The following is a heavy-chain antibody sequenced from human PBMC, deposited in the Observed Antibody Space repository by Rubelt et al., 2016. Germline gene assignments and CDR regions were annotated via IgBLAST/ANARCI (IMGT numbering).Heavy chain of an antibody. J-gene: IGHJ6*03. CDR2: ISSSSSYI. V-gene: IGHV3-21*01. Sequence: EVQLVESGGGLVKPGGSLRLSCAASGFTFSSYSMNWVRQAPGKGLEWVSSISSSSSYIYYADSVKGRFTISRDNPKISLYLQMDSLRAGDTAVYYCARVVSSMIVAYDQYYYYMDVWGKGTTVTVSS. CDR1: GFTFSSYS. D-gene: IGHD3-22*01. CDR3: ARVVSSMIVAYDQYYYYMDV.